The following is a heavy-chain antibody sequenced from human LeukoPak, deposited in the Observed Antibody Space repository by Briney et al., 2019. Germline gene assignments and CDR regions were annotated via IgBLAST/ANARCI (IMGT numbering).Heavy chain of an antibody. V-gene: IGHV1-46*01. J-gene: IGHJ4*02. CDR2: INPSGGST. CDR3: ARCLYSNSCDY. Sequence: ASVKVSCKASGYTFTSYYMHWVRQAPGQGLEWMGIINPSGGSTTYAQKFQGRVTMTRDTSASTVYMELSSLRSEDTAVYYCARCLYSNSCDYWGQGTLVTVSS. D-gene: IGHD6-6*01. CDR1: GYTFTSYY.